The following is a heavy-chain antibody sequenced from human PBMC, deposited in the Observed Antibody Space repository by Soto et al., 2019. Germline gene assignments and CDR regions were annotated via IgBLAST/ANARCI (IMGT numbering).Heavy chain of an antibody. CDR3: ARVPVTMVRGVRYYGMDV. J-gene: IGHJ6*02. Sequence: SETLSLTCTVSGGSINRPAYHWVWIRQPPGKGLEWIGYIYYSGSTNYNPSLKSRVTISVDTSKNQFSLKLSSVTAADTAVYYCARVPVTMVRGVRYYGMDVWCQGTTVTVS. D-gene: IGHD3-10*01. V-gene: IGHV4-61*08. CDR2: IYYSGST. CDR1: GGSINRPAYH.